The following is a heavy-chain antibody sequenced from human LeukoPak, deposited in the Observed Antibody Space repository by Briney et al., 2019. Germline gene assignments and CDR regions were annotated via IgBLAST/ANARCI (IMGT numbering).Heavy chain of an antibody. V-gene: IGHV4-61*02. Sequence: SETLSLTCTVSGGSISSGSYYWSWIRQPAGKGLEWIGRIYTSGSTNYNPPLKSRVTISVDTSKNQFSLKLSSVTAADTAVYYCARGPRRDYDFWSGYPFDYWGQGTLVTVSS. CDR3: ARGPRRDYDFWSGYPFDY. CDR1: GGSISSGSYY. J-gene: IGHJ4*02. D-gene: IGHD3-3*01. CDR2: IYTSGST.